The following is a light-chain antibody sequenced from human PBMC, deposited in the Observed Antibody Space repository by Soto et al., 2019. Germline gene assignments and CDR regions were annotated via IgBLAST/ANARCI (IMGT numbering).Light chain of an antibody. CDR3: QQANSFPLT. Sequence: DVQMTQSPSSVSASVGDRVTITCRASRGISSWLAWYQHKPGKAPKLLIYTASRLQSEVPSRFSGSGSGTDFTLTISSLQPEDFATYYCQQANSFPLTFGGGTKVEIK. CDR1: RGISSW. V-gene: IGKV1D-12*01. J-gene: IGKJ4*01. CDR2: TAS.